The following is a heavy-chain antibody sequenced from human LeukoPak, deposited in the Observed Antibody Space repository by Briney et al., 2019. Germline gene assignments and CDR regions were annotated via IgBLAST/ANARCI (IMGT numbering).Heavy chain of an antibody. V-gene: IGHV4-4*02. J-gene: IGHJ6*02. D-gene: IGHD3-3*01. Sequence: SETLSLTCAVSGGSISSSNWWSWVRQPPGKGLEWIGEIYHSGSTNYNPSLRSRVTISVDTSKNQFSLKLSSVTAADTAVYYCARYYDFWSGYTPFFYYYGMDVWGQGTTVTVSS. CDR3: ARYYDFWSGYTPFFYYYGMDV. CDR1: GGSISSSNW. CDR2: IYHSGST.